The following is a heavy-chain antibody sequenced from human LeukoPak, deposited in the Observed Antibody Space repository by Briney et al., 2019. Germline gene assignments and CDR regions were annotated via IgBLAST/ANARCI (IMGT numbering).Heavy chain of an antibody. CDR2: IRGSGDRT. D-gene: IGHD6-6*01. CDR3: AKKARSTKYYYYYFMDV. CDR1: GFTFSSYA. V-gene: IGHV3-23*01. J-gene: IGHJ6*03. Sequence: GGSLRLSCAASGFTFSSYAMSWVRQAPGKGLEWVSAIRGSGDRTHYADSVKGRFTISRDNSKNTLYLQMNSLRAEDTAVYYCAKKARSTKYYYYYFMDVWGKGTTVTVSS.